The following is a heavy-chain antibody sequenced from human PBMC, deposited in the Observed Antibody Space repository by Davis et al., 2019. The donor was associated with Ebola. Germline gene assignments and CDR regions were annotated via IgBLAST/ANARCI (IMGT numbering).Heavy chain of an antibody. CDR3: ARAPRRTEDLVHAMDV. V-gene: IGHV1-2*02. CDR2: ISDFSRTT. J-gene: IGHJ6*02. D-gene: IGHD3/OR15-3a*01. CDR1: GYTFTGYY. Sequence: ASVKVSCKASGYTFTGYYMHWVRQAPGQGLEWMGWISDFSRTTNYAQKFQGRVTMTTDTSTRTAYMELRGLRSDDTAVYYCARAPRRTEDLVHAMDVWGQGTTVTVSS.